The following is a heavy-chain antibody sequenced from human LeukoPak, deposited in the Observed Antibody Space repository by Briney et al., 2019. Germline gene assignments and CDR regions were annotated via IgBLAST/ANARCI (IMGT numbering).Heavy chain of an antibody. CDR1: GFTFSSYA. CDR2: ISYDGSNK. J-gene: IGHJ3*02. Sequence: PGGSLRLSCAASGFTFSSYAMHWVRQAPGKGLEWVAVISYDGSNKYYADSVKGRFTISRDNSKNTLYLQMNSLRAEDTAVYYCAREVLVPATAAFDIWGQGTMVTVSS. D-gene: IGHD2-2*01. CDR3: AREVLVPATAAFDI. V-gene: IGHV3-30*04.